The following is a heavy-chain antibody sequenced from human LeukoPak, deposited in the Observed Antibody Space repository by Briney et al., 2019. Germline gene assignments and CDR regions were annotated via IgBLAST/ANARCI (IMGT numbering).Heavy chain of an antibody. CDR1: GYTFTSYD. V-gene: IGHV1-8*01. J-gene: IGHJ4*02. CDR3: ASGYFDSSAYYFDY. CDR2: MNPNSGNT. Sequence: ASVKVSCKASGYTFTSYDINWVRQATGQGLEWMGWMNPNSGNTVYAQKFQGRVTMTRNTSISTAYMDLSSLRSEDTAVHYCASGYFDSSAYYFDYWGQGTLVTVSS. D-gene: IGHD3-22*01.